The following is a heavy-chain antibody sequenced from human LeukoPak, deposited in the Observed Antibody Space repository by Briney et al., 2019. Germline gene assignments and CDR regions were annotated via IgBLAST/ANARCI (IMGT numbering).Heavy chain of an antibody. CDR1: GYTFTGYY. V-gene: IGHV1-2*02. D-gene: IGHD3-22*01. CDR2: INPNSGGT. J-gene: IGHJ4*02. CDR3: ARAANYYDSSGYFGY. Sequence: ASVKVSCKASGYTFTGYYMHWVRQAPGQGLEWMGWINPNSGGTNYAQKFQGRVTMTRDTSISTAYMELSRLRSGDTAVYYCARAANYYDSSGYFGYWGQGTLVTVSS.